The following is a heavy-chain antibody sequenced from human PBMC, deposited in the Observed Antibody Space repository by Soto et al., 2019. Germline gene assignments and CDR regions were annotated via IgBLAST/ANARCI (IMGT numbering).Heavy chain of an antibody. D-gene: IGHD4-17*01. J-gene: IGHJ3*02. CDR1: GFTFSSYS. CDR3: ASISPVYGDYDVPYDAFDI. CDR2: ISSSSSYI. Sequence: GGSLRLSCAASGFTFSSYSMNWVRQAPGKGLEWVSSISSSSSYIYYADSVKGRFTISRDNAKNSLYLQMNSLRAEDTAVYYCASISPVYGDYDVPYDAFDIWGQGTMVTVSS. V-gene: IGHV3-21*01.